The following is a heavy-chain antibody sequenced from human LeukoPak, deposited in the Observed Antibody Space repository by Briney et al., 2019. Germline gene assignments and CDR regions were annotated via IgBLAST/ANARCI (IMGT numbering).Heavy chain of an antibody. J-gene: IGHJ4*02. V-gene: IGHV4-31*03. CDR2: IYYSGST. CDR3: ARNNYYDSSGPPYFDY. CDR1: GGSISSGGYY. Sequence: SETLSLTCTVSGGSISSGGYYWSWIRQHPGKGLEWIGYIYYSGSTYYNPSLKSRVTISVDTSKNQFSLKLSSVTAADTAVYYCARNNYYDSSGPPYFDYWGQGTLVTVSS. D-gene: IGHD3-22*01.